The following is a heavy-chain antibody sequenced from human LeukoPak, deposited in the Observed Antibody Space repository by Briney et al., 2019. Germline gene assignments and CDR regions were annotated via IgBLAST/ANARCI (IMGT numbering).Heavy chain of an antibody. CDR2: MNPNSGNT. CDR3: ARGYCSGGSCQTSTHDY. V-gene: IGHV1-8*03. J-gene: IGHJ4*02. Sequence: VASVKVSCKASGYTFTSYDINWVRQATGQGLERMGWMNPNSGNTGYAQKFQGRVTITRNTSISTAYMELSSLRSEDTAVYYCARGYCSGGSCQTSTHDYWGQGTLVTVSS. CDR1: GYTFTSYD. D-gene: IGHD2-15*01.